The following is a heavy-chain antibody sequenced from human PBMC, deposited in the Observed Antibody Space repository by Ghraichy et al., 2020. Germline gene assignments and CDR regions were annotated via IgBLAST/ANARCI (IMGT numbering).Heavy chain of an antibody. CDR3: VRQDGEAWYYVDY. Sequence: GESLNISCKGSGYSFSIYWIGWVRQMPGKGLEWMGIIYPGDSDTKYSPSFQGQVTISADKSISTAYLQWSSLKASDTAMYYCVRQDGEAWYYVDYWGQGTLVIVSS. D-gene: IGHD4-17*01. CDR2: IYPGDSDT. V-gene: IGHV5-51*01. J-gene: IGHJ4*02. CDR1: GYSFSIYW.